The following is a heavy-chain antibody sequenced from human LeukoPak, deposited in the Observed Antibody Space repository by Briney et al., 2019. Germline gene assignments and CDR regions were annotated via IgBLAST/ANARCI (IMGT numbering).Heavy chain of an antibody. CDR1: GFTFSSYA. Sequence: GGSLRLSCAASGFTFSSYAMHWVRQAPGKGLEWVAVISYDGSNKYYADPVKGRFTISRDNSENTLYLQMNSLRAEDTAVYYCARGLGYCSGGSCYAPDLPWYFDYWGQGTLVTVSS. D-gene: IGHD2-15*01. CDR2: ISYDGSNK. J-gene: IGHJ4*02. CDR3: ARGLGYCSGGSCYAPDLPWYFDY. V-gene: IGHV3-30-3*01.